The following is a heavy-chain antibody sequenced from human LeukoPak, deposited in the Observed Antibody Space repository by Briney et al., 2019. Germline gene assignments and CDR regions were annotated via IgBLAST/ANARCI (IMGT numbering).Heavy chain of an antibody. J-gene: IGHJ4*02. CDR3: AKVCWANYFDY. CDR2: ISGSGGNT. Sequence: GGSLRLSCAASGFSFSSYAMSWVRQAPGKGLEWVSAISGSGGNTYYAASVRGRFTLSRHNSMNALYLQMNNLRAKDTAIYCGAKVCWANYFDYWGQGTLVTVSS. V-gene: IGHV3-23*01. D-gene: IGHD2-15*01. CDR1: GFSFSSYA.